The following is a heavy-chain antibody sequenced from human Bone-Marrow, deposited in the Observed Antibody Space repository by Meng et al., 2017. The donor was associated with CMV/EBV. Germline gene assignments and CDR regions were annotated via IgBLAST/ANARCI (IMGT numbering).Heavy chain of an antibody. Sequence: SIRRGGYSWSWIRRPPGKGLEWIGYIYHRGSTYYNPSLKSRVTISVDRSKNQFSLKLSSVTAADTAVYYCASGGAHYDSSGALFDYWGQGTLVTVSS. CDR1: SIRRGGYS. D-gene: IGHD3-22*01. V-gene: IGHV4-30-2*01. J-gene: IGHJ4*02. CDR2: IYHRGST. CDR3: ASGGAHYDSSGALFDY.